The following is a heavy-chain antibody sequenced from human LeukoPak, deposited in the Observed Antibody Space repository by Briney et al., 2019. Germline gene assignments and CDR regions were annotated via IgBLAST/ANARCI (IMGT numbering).Heavy chain of an antibody. CDR1: TFTFSSCA. V-gene: IGHV3-23*01. D-gene: IGHD4-17*01. CDR2: ISAGADST. Sequence: KAGGSLRLSCAASTFTFSSCAMSWVRQAPGKGLEWVSAISAGADSTYYADSVQGRFTISRDNSKNTLFLQMSGLRAEDTAVYFGAGVAYGDYDSWGQGTLVTVSS. J-gene: IGHJ5*01. CDR3: AGVAYGDYDS.